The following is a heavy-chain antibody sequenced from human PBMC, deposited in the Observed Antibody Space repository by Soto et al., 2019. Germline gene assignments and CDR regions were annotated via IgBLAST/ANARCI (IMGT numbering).Heavy chain of an antibody. V-gene: IGHV3-21*01. D-gene: IGHD3-22*01. CDR3: ARDYYDSSGSMDP. CDR2: ISSTSSYT. CDR1: GFTCSGYA. J-gene: IGHJ5*02. Sequence: GGSLRLSCTASGFTCSGYAMNWVRQTQEKGLEWVSSISSTSSYTHYSDSVKGRFTISRDNAKNSLYLQMNSLRAEDTAVYYCARDYYDSSGSMDPWGQGTLVTVSS.